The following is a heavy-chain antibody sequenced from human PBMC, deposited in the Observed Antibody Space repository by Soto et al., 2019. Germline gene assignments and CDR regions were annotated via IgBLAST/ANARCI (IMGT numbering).Heavy chain of an antibody. CDR3: ARVGDYYDSSGYLVLDY. V-gene: IGHV3-7*01. CDR1: GFTFSSYW. CDR2: IKQDGSEK. D-gene: IGHD3-22*01. Sequence: GGSLRLSCAASGFTFSSYWMSWVRQAPGKGLEWVANIKQDGSEKYYVDSVKGRFTISRDNAKNSLYLQMNSLRAEDTAVYYCARVGDYYDSSGYLVLDYWGQGTLVTVSS. J-gene: IGHJ4*02.